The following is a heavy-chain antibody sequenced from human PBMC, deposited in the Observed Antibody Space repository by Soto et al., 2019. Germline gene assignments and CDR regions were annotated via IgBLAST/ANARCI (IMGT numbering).Heavy chain of an antibody. CDR2: IFYSGRSGST. CDR3: ARTALGWFDP. D-gene: IGHD2-21*02. V-gene: IGHV4-59*01. Sequence: SETLSLTCSVSGGSISSYYWSWIRQPPGKGLEWIGYIFYSGRSGSTNYNPSLKSRVAISVDTSKNQFSLKLRTVTAADTAVYYCARTALGWFDPWGQGTLVPVSS. CDR1: GGSISSYY. J-gene: IGHJ5*02.